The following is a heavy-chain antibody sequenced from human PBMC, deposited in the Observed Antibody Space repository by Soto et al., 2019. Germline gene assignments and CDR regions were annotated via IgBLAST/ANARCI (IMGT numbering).Heavy chain of an antibody. D-gene: IGHD4-17*01. CDR1: GFTFSMFS. Sequence: GGSLRLSCSASGFTFSMFSMHWVRQAPGKGLEYVSGISSNGDSTYYADSVKGRFTISRDDSKNTLYLQMSSLRAVDTAVYYCVHPRSTVQIPPTWGQGTLVTVSS. J-gene: IGHJ5*02. CDR2: ISSNGDST. CDR3: VHPRSTVQIPPT. V-gene: IGHV3-64D*06.